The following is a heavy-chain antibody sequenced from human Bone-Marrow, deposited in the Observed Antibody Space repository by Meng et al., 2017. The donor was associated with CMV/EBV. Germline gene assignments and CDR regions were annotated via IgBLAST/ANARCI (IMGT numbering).Heavy chain of an antibody. D-gene: IGHD4-17*01. J-gene: IGHJ4*02. V-gene: IGHV4-30-4*01. Sequence: TVSGGSISSGDCYWSWIRQPPGKGLEWIGYIYYSGSTYYNPSLKSRVTISVDTSKNQFSLKLSSVTAADTAVYYCASTTVTTLSFNYWGQGTLVTVSS. CDR3: ASTTVTTLSFNY. CDR1: GGSISSGDCY. CDR2: IYYSGST.